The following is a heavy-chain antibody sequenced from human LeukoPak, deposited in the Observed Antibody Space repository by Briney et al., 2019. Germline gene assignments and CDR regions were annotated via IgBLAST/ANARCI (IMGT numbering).Heavy chain of an antibody. CDR2: IYHSGST. Sequence: SETLSLTCTVSGYSISSGYYWGWIRQPPGKGLEWIRSIYHSGSTYYNPSLKSRVTISVDTSKNQFSLKLSSVTAADTAVYYCARVFGYCSGGSCAPDYWGQGTLVTVSS. CDR3: ARVFGYCSGGSCAPDY. D-gene: IGHD2-15*01. CDR1: GYSISSGYY. J-gene: IGHJ4*02. V-gene: IGHV4-38-2*02.